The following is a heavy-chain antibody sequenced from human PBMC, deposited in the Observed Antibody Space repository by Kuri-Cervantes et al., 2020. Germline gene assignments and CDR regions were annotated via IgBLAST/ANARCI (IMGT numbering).Heavy chain of an antibody. CDR1: GFTFSNYA. J-gene: IGHJ4*02. V-gene: IGHV3-23*01. CDR2: ISGSGGST. CDR3: ARARSRDFFGAFLDY. D-gene: IGHD3-3*01. Sequence: GGSLRLSCAASGFTFSNYAMSWVRQAPGKGLEWVSAISGSGGSTYYADSVKGRFTISRDNAKNSLYLQMNSLRADDTAVYYCARARSRDFFGAFLDYWGQGTLVTVSS.